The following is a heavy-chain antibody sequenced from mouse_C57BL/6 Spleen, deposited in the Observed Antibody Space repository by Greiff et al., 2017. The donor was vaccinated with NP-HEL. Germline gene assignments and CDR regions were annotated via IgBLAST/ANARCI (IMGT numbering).Heavy chain of an antibody. CDR3: ASPIYYDYGYAMDY. J-gene: IGHJ4*01. V-gene: IGHV3-6*01. Sequence: EVKLMESGPGLVKPSQSLSLTCSVTGYSITSGYYWNWIRQFPGNKLEWMGYISYDGSNNYNPSLKNRISITRDTSKNQFFLKLNSVTTEDTATYYCASPIYYDYGYAMDYWGQGTSVTVSS. CDR2: ISYDGSN. D-gene: IGHD2-4*01. CDR1: GYSITSGYY.